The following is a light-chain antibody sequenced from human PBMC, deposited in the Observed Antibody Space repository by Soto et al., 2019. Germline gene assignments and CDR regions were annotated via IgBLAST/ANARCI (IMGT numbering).Light chain of an antibody. V-gene: IGLV1-44*01. CDR1: SSNIGSNT. J-gene: IGLJ1*01. CDR3: AVWDDSLNAYV. Sequence: QAVVTQPPSASGTPGQRVTISCSGSSSNIGSNTVNWYQQLPGRAPKLLIYSNMQLPSGVPDRFSGSKHGTSASLAISGLQSEDEADYYCAVWDDSLNAYVFGTATKFTVL. CDR2: SNM.